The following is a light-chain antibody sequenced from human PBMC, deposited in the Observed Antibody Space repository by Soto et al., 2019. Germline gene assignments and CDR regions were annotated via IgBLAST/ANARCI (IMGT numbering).Light chain of an antibody. V-gene: IGKV3-20*01. J-gene: IGKJ4*01. Sequence: EIVLTQSPGTLSLSPGERVTLSCRASQSVSSSYLAWYQQKPGQAPRLLIYGASSRATGIPDRFSGSGSGTDFTLTISRLEPEDVAVYDCQQYGSSPPWTFGGGTKVEIK. CDR3: QQYGSSPPWT. CDR1: QSVSSSY. CDR2: GAS.